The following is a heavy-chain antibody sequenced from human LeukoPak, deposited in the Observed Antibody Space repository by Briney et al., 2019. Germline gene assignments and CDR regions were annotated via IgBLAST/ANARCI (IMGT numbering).Heavy chain of an antibody. CDR3: ARGRWDDILTGYSYYYYYYYMDV. CDR1: GYTFTGYY. D-gene: IGHD3-9*01. CDR2: INPNSGGA. V-gene: IGHV1-2*02. J-gene: IGHJ6*03. Sequence: ASVKVSCKASGYTFTGYYMHWVRQAPGQGLEWMGWINPNSGGANYAQKFQGRVTMTRDTSISTAYMELSRLRSDDTAVYYCARGRWDDILTGYSYYYYYYYMDVWGKGTTVTVSS.